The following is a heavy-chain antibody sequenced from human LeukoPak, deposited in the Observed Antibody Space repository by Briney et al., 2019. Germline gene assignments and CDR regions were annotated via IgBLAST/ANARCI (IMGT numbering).Heavy chain of an antibody. CDR1: GYTVTGYD. CDR3: ARAHCGGHCHFDY. V-gene: IGHV1-2*02. CDR2: INPNSVGT. Sequence: GASLKVSCKAAGYTVTGYDMHCVRHAPGQRLEWRGGINPNSVGTNYTQNCHGRVTTTRDTSLSTASLELSRLRSADTTVYYCARAHCGGHCHFDYWGQATLVTVSS. D-gene: IGHD2-21*02. J-gene: IGHJ4*02.